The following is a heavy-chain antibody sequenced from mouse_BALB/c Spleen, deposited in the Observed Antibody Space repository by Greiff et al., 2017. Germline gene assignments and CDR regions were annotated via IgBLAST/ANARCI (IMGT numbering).Heavy chain of an antibody. CDR1: GFTFTDYY. CDR3: ARASYYGYYYAMDY. D-gene: IGHD1-1*01. J-gene: IGHJ4*01. V-gene: IGHV7-3*02. CDR2: IRNKANGYTT. Sequence: EVQVVESGGGLVQPGGSLRLSCATSGFTFTDYYMSWVRQPPGKALEWLGFIRNKANGYTTEYSASVKGRFTISRDNSQSILYLQMNTLRAEDSATYYCARASYYGYYYAMDYWGQGTSVTVSS.